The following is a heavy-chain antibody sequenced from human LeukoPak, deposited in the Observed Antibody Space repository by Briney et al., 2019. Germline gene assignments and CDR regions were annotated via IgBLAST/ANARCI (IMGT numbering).Heavy chain of an antibody. D-gene: IGHD3-3*01. CDR1: GFTFSSYW. Sequence: GSLRLSCAASGFTFSSYWMSWVRQAPGKGLEWVANIKQDGSEKYYVDSVKGRFTISRDNAKNSLYLQMNSLRAEDTAVYYCARDYDFWSGYPHYYYYMDVWGKGTTVTVSS. CDR2: IKQDGSEK. J-gene: IGHJ6*03. CDR3: ARDYDFWSGYPHYYYYMDV. V-gene: IGHV3-7*01.